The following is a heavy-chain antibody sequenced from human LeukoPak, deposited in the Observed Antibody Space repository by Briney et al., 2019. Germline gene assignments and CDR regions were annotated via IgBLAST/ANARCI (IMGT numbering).Heavy chain of an antibody. CDR2: IYHSGST. CDR3: ARVISGYDYSNWFDP. V-gene: IGHV4-38-2*02. J-gene: IGHJ5*02. D-gene: IGHD5-12*01. CDR1: GYSISSGYY. Sequence: SETLSLTCNVSGYSISSGYYWAWIRQSPGKGLEWIGSIYHSGSTYYNPSLKSRVTISVDTSKNQFSLKLSSVTAADTAVYYCARVISGYDYSNWFDPWGQGTLVTVSS.